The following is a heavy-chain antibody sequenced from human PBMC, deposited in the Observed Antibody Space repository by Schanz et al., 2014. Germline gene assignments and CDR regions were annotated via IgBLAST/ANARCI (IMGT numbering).Heavy chain of an antibody. Sequence: EVQLVQSGGGLVQPGGSLRLSCAASGFTFSSHWMHWVRQDPGKGLGWVARINSVGSNTDYADSVTGRFTISSDSSKNPLYLQMSSLRAEDTAVYYCARIGGSVFDYWAQGTLVTVSS. CDR2: INSVGSNT. CDR3: ARIGGSVFDY. D-gene: IGHD3-10*01. J-gene: IGHJ4*02. V-gene: IGHV3-74*01. CDR1: GFTFSSHW.